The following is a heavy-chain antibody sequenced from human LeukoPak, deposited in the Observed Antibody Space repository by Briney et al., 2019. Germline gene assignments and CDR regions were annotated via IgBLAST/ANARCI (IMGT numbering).Heavy chain of an antibody. J-gene: IGHJ4*02. CDR3: ARDPGRYYYDSSGYYFGY. D-gene: IGHD3-22*01. CDR2: IIPIFGIA. V-gene: IGHV1-69*04. CDR1: GGTFSSYA. Sequence: SVKVSCKASGGTFSSYAISWVRQAPGQGLEWMGRIIPIFGIANYAQKFQGRVTITADKSTSTAYMELSSLRSEDTAVYYCARDPGRYYYDSSGYYFGYWGQGTLVTVSS.